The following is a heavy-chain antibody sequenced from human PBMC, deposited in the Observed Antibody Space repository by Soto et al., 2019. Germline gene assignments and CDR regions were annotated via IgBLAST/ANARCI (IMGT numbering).Heavy chain of an antibody. D-gene: IGHD3-10*01. J-gene: IGHJ3*02. V-gene: IGHV4-61*01. CDR3: ARLWESPDAFDI. Sequence: PSETLSLTCTVSGGSVSSNNYYWSWIRQPPGKGLEWIGYIYYSGSTNYNPSLKSRVTISVDTSKNQFSLKLTSVTAADTAVYYCARLWESPDAFDIWGQGTMVTVSS. CDR1: GGSVSSNNYY. CDR2: IYYSGST.